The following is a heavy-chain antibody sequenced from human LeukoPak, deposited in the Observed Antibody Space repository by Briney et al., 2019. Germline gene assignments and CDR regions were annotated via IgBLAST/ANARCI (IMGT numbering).Heavy chain of an antibody. Sequence: PSETLSLTCTVSGGSISSSSYYWGWIRQPPGEGLEWIGSIYYSGSTYYNPSLKSRVTISVDTSKNQFSLKLSSVTAADTAVYYCARLGSNVAYWGQGTLVTVSS. CDR2: IYYSGST. CDR1: GGSISSSSYY. J-gene: IGHJ4*02. D-gene: IGHD3-16*01. CDR3: ARLGSNVAY. V-gene: IGHV4-39*01.